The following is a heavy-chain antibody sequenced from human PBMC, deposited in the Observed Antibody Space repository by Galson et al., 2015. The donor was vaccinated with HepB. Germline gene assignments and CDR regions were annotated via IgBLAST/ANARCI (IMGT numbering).Heavy chain of an antibody. Sequence: SLRLSCAASGFTFSSYAMSWVRQAPGKGPEWVSVICGNSNNTYYADSVKGRFTISRDNPKNTLYLQMHSLRAEDTALYYCARQRDSGYDLGPLDYWGQGTLVTVSS. D-gene: IGHD5-12*01. CDR2: ICGNSNNT. V-gene: IGHV3-23*01. CDR3: ARQRDSGYDLGPLDY. CDR1: GFTFSSYA. J-gene: IGHJ4*02.